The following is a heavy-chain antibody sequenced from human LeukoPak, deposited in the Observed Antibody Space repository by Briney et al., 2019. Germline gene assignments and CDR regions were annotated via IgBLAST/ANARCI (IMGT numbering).Heavy chain of an antibody. CDR2: IIHSGGT. V-gene: IGHV4-34*01. CDR3: ARGDTVAARPGRFDY. Sequence: SETLSLTCAMYGGSFRGYYWSWIRQPPGKGLEWIGEIIHSGGTNYNPSLKSRATISVDTSKNQFSLRVTSVTAADTAVYFCARGDTVAARPGRFDYWGQGTLVTVSS. J-gene: IGHJ4*02. CDR1: GGSFRGYY. D-gene: IGHD6-6*01.